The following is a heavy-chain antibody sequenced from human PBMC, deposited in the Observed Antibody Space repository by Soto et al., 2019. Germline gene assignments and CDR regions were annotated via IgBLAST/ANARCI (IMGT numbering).Heavy chain of an antibody. D-gene: IGHD3-3*01. CDR2: INHDGTNT. CDR3: TRDGGGKYYGGFYI. Sequence: EVQLVESGGGLVQPGGCLRLSCAISGFNFNTYWMHWVRQAPGEGVVWVSRINHDGTNTDYADSVKGRFTISIDNAKQELYLYMSGLGVDVTAVYYCTRDGGGKYYGGFYIWGQGHLVAVSS. V-gene: IGHV3-74*01. CDR1: GFNFNTYW. J-gene: IGHJ4*02.